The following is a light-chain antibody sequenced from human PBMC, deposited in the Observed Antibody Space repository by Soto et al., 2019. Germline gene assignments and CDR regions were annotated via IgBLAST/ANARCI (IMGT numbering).Light chain of an antibody. V-gene: IGKV1-39*01. J-gene: IGKJ2*01. CDR1: QSISTY. CDR2: AAS. Sequence: DIQMTQSPSSLSASVGDRVTITCRASQSISTYLNWYQQKPGKAPKLLIYAASSLQSGVPSRFSVSGSGTDFTLTISSLQPEDFATYYCQQSSSPPPHTFGQGTKLEIK. CDR3: QQSSSPPPHT.